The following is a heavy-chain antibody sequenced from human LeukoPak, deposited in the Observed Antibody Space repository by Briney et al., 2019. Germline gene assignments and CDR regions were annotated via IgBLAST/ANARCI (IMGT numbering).Heavy chain of an antibody. D-gene: IGHD6-19*01. CDR1: GYTFTGYY. CDR3: ARKASVGYSSGWYYDY. V-gene: IGHV1-2*02. J-gene: IGHJ4*02. CDR2: VNPNSGGT. Sequence: ASMKVSCKASGYTFTGYYMHWVRQAPGQGLEWMGWVNPNSGGTNYAQKSQGRVTMTRDTSISTAYMELSRLRSDDTAVYYCARKASVGYSSGWYYDYWGQGTLVTVSS.